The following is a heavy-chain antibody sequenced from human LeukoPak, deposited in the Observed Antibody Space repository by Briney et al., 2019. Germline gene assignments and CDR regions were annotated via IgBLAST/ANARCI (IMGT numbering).Heavy chain of an antibody. J-gene: IGHJ4*02. CDR1: GFTFSSYS. D-gene: IGHD4-11*01. Sequence: GGSLRLSCAASGFTFSSYSMNWVRQAPGKGLEWVSYISSSSSTIYYADSVKGRFTTSRDNAKNSLYLQMNSLRAEDTAVYYCAVSLMDYSNYYFDYWGQGTLVTVSS. CDR2: ISSSSSTI. CDR3: AVSLMDYSNYYFDY. V-gene: IGHV3-48*01.